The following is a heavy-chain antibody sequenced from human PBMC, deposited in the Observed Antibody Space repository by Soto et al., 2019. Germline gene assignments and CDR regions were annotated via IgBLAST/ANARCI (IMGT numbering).Heavy chain of an antibody. CDR2: ISSSSSYT. V-gene: IGHV3-11*05. CDR1: GFTFSDYY. D-gene: IGHD3-10*01. Sequence: QVQLVESGGGLVKPGGSLRLSCAASGFTFSDYYMSWIRQAPGKGLEWVSYISSSSSYTKYADSVKGRFTISRDNAKNSLYLQMNSLRAEDTAVYYCARHLSDSVSAPFDYWGQGTLVTVSS. CDR3: ARHLSDSVSAPFDY. J-gene: IGHJ4*02.